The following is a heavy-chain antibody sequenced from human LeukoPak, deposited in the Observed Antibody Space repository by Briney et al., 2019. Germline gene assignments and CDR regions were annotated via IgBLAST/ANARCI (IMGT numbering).Heavy chain of an antibody. CDR1: GFTFDDYA. V-gene: IGHV3-43*02. CDR2: ISGDGGST. D-gene: IGHD5-18*01. CDR3: ANDVDTAMPRDY. Sequence: GSLRFSCAASGFTFDDYAMHWVRQAPGKGLEWVSLISGDGGSTYYADSVKGRFTISRDNSKNSLYLQMNSLRTEDTALYYCANDVDTAMPRDYWGQGTLVTVSS. J-gene: IGHJ4*02.